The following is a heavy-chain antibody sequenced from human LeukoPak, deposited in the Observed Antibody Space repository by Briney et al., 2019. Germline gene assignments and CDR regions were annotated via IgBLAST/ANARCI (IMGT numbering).Heavy chain of an antibody. V-gene: IGHV4-4*07. CDR2: IYTSGSA. D-gene: IGHD5-24*01. CDR1: GASISSYY. CDR3: AGGRDGYNSGALDI. J-gene: IGHJ3*02. Sequence: SETLSPTCTVSGASISSYYWSWIRQPAGKGLEWIGRIYTSGSANYNPSLKTRVTMSVDTSKNQFSLKLSSVTAADTAVYYCAGGRDGYNSGALDIWGQGTMVTVSS.